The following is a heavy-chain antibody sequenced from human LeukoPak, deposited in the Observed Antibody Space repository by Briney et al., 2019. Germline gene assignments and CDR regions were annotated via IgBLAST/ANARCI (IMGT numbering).Heavy chain of an antibody. Sequence: TGGSLRLSCAASGFTFTNYFMTWVRQAPGRGLEWVANINEDGSEKNYVGSVKGQFTISRDNAKNSLYLQMNSLRAEDTAVYYCATYRYCTNGVCYRFDYWGQGTLVTVSS. CDR3: ATYRYCTNGVCYRFDY. D-gene: IGHD2-8*01. J-gene: IGHJ4*02. CDR1: GFTFTNYF. V-gene: IGHV3-7*01. CDR2: INEDGSEK.